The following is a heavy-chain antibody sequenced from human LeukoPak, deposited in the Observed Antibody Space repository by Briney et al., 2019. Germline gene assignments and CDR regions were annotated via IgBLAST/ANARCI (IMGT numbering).Heavy chain of an antibody. J-gene: IGHJ2*01. D-gene: IGHD3-22*01. CDR2: IYYSGST. Sequence: KASETLSLTCTVSGGSISSSSYYWGWIRQPPGKGLEWIGSIYYSGSTYSNPSLKSRVTISVDTSKNQFSLKVSPVAAADTAVYYCARYESSAYGIDVWGRGTLVTVSS. V-gene: IGHV4-39*01. CDR3: ARYESSAYGIDV. CDR1: GGSISSSSYY.